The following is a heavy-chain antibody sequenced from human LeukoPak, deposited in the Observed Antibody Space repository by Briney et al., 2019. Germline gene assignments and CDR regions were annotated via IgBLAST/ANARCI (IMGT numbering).Heavy chain of an antibody. V-gene: IGHV1-8*02. CDR3: ARGQTNYDFWSGYYTDYGMDV. J-gene: IGHJ6*02. Sequence: GASVKVSCKASGYTFTSYYMHWVRQAPGQGLEWMGWMNPNSGNTGYAQKFQGRVTMTRNTSISTAYMELSSLRSEDTAVYYCARGQTNYDFWSGYYTDYGMDVWGQGTTVTVSS. D-gene: IGHD3-3*01. CDR2: MNPNSGNT. CDR1: GYTFTSYY.